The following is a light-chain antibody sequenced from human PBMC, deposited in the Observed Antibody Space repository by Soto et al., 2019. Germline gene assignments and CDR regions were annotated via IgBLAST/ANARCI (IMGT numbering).Light chain of an antibody. Sequence: QSALTQPASVSGSPGQSITISCTGTSSDVGGYNYVSWYQQHPGKAPKLMIYEVSNRTSGVSNRVSGSKSGNTASLTISGRQAEDEADYFCNSDGRTRTRYVFGTGTKLTVL. CDR1: SSDVGGYNY. CDR3: NSDGRTRTRYV. CDR2: EVS. J-gene: IGLJ1*01. V-gene: IGLV2-14*01.